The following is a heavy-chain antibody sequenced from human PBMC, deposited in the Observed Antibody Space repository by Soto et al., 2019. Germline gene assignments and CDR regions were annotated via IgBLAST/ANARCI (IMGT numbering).Heavy chain of an antibody. CDR3: ARDDYSNYGCMDV. Sequence: GSLRLSCAASGFKFSDYYMTWIRQAPGKGLEWGSDISSSGRAIYYADSVKGRFTISRDNAKNSLYLQMNSLRAEDTAVYYCARDDYSNYGCMDVWGQGTTVTVSS. CDR2: ISSSGRAI. D-gene: IGHD4-4*01. V-gene: IGHV3-11*04. CDR1: GFKFSDYY. J-gene: IGHJ6*02.